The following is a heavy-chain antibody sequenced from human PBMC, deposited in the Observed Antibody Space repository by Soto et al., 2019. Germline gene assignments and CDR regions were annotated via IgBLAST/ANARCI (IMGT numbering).Heavy chain of an antibody. J-gene: IGHJ4*02. D-gene: IGHD6-13*01. CDR2: IWYDGSNK. CDR3: ARAGYSSSWYSGLMDY. Sequence: GGSLRLSCAASGFTFSSYGMRWVRQAPGKGLEWVAVIWYDGSNKYYADSVKGRFTISRDNSKNTLYLQMNSLRAEDTAVYYCARAGYSSSWYSGLMDYWGQGTLVTVSS. V-gene: IGHV3-33*01. CDR1: GFTFSSYG.